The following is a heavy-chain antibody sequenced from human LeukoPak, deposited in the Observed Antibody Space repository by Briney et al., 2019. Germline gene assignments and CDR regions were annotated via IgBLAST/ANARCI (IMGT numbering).Heavy chain of an antibody. CDR3: ASSLITSMVWGVYGMDV. J-gene: IGHJ6*02. V-gene: IGHV3-53*04. D-gene: IGHD3-10*01. Sequence: PGGSLRLSCAASGFTVSSYYMSWVRQAPGKGLEWVSVIYSGGSTYYADSVKGRFTISRHNSKNTQYLQMNSLRAEDTAVYYCASSLITSMVWGVYGMDVWGQGTTVTVSS. CDR1: GFTVSSYY. CDR2: IYSGGST.